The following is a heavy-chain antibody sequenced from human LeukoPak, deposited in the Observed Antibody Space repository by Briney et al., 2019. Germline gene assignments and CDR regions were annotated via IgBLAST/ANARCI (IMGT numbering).Heavy chain of an antibody. V-gene: IGHV4-59*01. CDR2: IYYSGST. J-gene: IGHJ5*02. D-gene: IGHD6-6*01. Sequence: SETLSLTCTVSGGSISSYYWSWIRQPPGKGLEWIGYIYYSGSTNYNPSLKSRVTISVDTSKNQFSLKLGSVTAADTAVYYCARAPIAARPGWFDPWGQGTLVTVSS. CDR3: ARAPIAARPGWFDP. CDR1: GGSISSYY.